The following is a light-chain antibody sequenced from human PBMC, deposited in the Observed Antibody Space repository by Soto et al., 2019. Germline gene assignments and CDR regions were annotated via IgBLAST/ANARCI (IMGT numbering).Light chain of an antibody. CDR1: QSVGSSY. CDR2: DAS. V-gene: IGKV3-20*01. Sequence: EIVLTQSPGTLSLSPGERATLSCRASQSVGSSYLAWYQQKPGQAPRLLIFDASTRATGIPDRFSGSGSGTDVTLTISRLEPEDFAVYYCQHYGDSPGFTFGPETKVDIK. CDR3: QHYGDSPGFT. J-gene: IGKJ3*01.